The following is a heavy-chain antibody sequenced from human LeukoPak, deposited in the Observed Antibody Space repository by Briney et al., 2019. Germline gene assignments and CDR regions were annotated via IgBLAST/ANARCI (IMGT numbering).Heavy chain of an antibody. V-gene: IGHV3-30*02. J-gene: IGHJ4*02. CDR3: AKAYYYDSSGKPTGYYFDY. D-gene: IGHD3-22*01. Sequence: GGSLRLSCAASGFTFSSSGMHWVRQAPGKGLEWVAFIRYDGSNDFYIDSVKGRFTVSRDNSKNTLYLQMNSLSPEDTALYYCAKAYYYDSSGKPTGYYFDYWGQGTLVTVSS. CDR2: IRYDGSND. CDR1: GFTFSSSG.